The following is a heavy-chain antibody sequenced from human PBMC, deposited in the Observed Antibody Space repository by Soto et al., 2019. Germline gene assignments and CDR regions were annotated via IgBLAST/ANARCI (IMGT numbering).Heavy chain of an antibody. CDR3: AIRDRRVGATYY. D-gene: IGHD1-26*01. CDR2: IIPIFGTA. V-gene: IGHV1-69*13. J-gene: IGHJ4*02. Sequence: ASVKVSCKASGGTFSSYAISWVRQAPGQGLEWMGGIIPIFGTANYAQKFQGRVTITADESTSTAYMELSSLRSEDTAVYYCAIRDRRVGATYYWGQGTLVTVSS. CDR1: GGTFSSYA.